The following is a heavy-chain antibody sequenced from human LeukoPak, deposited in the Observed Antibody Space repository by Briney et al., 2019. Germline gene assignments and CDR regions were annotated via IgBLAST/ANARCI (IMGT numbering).Heavy chain of an antibody. CDR3: ARGVAAAEAWTRYYYYGMDV. V-gene: IGHV1-8*01. CDR1: GYTFTSYD. Sequence: ASVKVSCKASGYTFTSYDINWVRQATGQGLEWMGWMNPNSGNTGYAQKFQGRVTMTRNTSISTAYMELSSLRSEDTAVYYCARGVAAAEAWTRYYYYGMDVWGQGTTVTVSS. J-gene: IGHJ6*02. CDR2: MNPNSGNT. D-gene: IGHD6-13*01.